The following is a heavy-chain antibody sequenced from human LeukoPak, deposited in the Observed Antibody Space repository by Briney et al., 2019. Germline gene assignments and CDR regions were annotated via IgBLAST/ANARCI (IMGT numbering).Heavy chain of an antibody. D-gene: IGHD3-22*01. CDR1: GFTVSSNY. CDR2: IYSGGST. V-gene: IGHV3-66*01. CDR3: ARDDRLTLSKFLTSYWYFDL. J-gene: IGHJ2*01. Sequence: GGSLRLSCAASGFTVSSNYMSWVRQAPGRGLEWVSVIYSGGSTYYADSVKGRFTISRDNSKNTLYLQMNSLRAEDTAVYYCARDDRLTLSKFLTSYWYFDLWGRGTLVTVSS.